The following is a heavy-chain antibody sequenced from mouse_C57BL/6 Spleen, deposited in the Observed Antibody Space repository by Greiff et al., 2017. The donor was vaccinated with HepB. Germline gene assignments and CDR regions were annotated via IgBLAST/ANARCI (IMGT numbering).Heavy chain of an antibody. CDR1: GFTFSDYG. CDR2: ISSGSSTI. V-gene: IGHV5-17*01. D-gene: IGHD1-1*01. Sequence: DVQLVESGGGLVKPGGSLKLSCAASGFTFSDYGMHWVRQAPEKGLEWVAYISSGSSTIYYADTVKGRFTISGDNAKNTLSLQVTRLRSEDTAMYYGARSCYYGRSGFAYWGQGTLVTVSA. J-gene: IGHJ3*01. CDR3: ARSCYYGRSGFAY.